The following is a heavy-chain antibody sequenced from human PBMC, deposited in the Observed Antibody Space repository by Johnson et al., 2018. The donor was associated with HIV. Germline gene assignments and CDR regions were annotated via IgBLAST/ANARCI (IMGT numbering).Heavy chain of an antibody. Sequence: VQLVESGGGLVQPGRSLRLSCTASGFTFGDYAMSWVRQAPGKGLEWVGFIRSKAYGGTTEYAASVKGRFTISRDDSKSIAYLQMNSLKTEDTAVDYCTRGWITVGGVIPLALDIWGQGTMVTVSS. CDR2: IRSKAYGGTT. J-gene: IGHJ3*02. CDR3: TRGWITVGGVIPLALDI. D-gene: IGHD3-16*02. V-gene: IGHV3-49*04. CDR1: GFTFGDYA.